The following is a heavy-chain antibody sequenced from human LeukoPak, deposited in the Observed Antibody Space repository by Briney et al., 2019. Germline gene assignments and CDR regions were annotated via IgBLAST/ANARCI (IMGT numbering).Heavy chain of an antibody. V-gene: IGHV3-21*01. CDR3: ASESGNYLNFAFDI. J-gene: IGHJ3*02. Sequence: GGSLRLSCAASGFTFSSYSMNWVRQAPGKGLEWVSFISSSSSYIYYADSVKGRFTISRDNSKNTLYLQMNSLRAEDTAVYYCASESGNYLNFAFDIWGQGTMVTVSS. CDR1: GFTFSSYS. D-gene: IGHD1-26*01. CDR2: ISSSSSYI.